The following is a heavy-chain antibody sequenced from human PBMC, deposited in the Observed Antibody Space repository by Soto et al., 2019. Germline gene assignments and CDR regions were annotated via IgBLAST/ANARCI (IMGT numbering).Heavy chain of an antibody. CDR1: GFTFSSYW. D-gene: IGHD6-19*01. V-gene: IGHV3-7*03. J-gene: IGHJ4*02. CDR2: KKQDGSEK. CDR3: ARDLPYSSVDY. Sequence: EVQLVESGGGLVQPGGSLRLSCAASGFTFSSYWMSWVRQAPGKGLEWVANKKQDGSEKYYVDSVKGLFTISRDNAKNSLDLEMNSLRAEDTAVYYCARDLPYSSVDYWGQGTLVTVSS.